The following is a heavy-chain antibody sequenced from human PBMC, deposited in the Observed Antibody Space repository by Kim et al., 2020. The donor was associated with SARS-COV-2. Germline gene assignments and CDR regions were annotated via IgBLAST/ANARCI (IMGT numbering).Heavy chain of an antibody. CDR2: IYYSGST. V-gene: IGHV4-31*03. J-gene: IGHJ5*02. CDR1: GGSISSGGYY. CDR3: ARGRGYSGYDSDWFDP. Sequence: SETLSLTCTVSGGSISSGGYYWSWIRQHPGKGLEWIGYIYYSGSTYYNPSLKSRVTISVDTSKNQFSLKLSSVTAADTAVYYCARGRGYSGYDSDWFDPWGQGTLVTVSS. D-gene: IGHD5-12*01.